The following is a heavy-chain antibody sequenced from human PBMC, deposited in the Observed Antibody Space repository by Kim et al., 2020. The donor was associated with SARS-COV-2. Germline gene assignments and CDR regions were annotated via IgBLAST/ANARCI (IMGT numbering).Heavy chain of an antibody. Sequence: SETLSLTCAVYGGSFSGYYWSWIRQPPGKGLEWIGEINHSGSTNYNPSLKSRVTISVDTSKNQFSLKLSSVTAADTAVYYCARRPSAAASLGGARNWFDPWGQGTLVTVSS. CDR3: ARRPSAAASLGGARNWFDP. CDR2: INHSGST. V-gene: IGHV4-34*01. J-gene: IGHJ5*02. CDR1: GGSFSGYY. D-gene: IGHD6-13*01.